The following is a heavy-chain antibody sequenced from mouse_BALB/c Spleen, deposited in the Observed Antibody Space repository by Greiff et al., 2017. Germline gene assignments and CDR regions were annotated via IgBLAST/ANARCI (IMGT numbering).Heavy chain of an antibody. CDR1: GFAFSSYD. CDR2: ISSGGGST. CDR3: ARLWLRRGVDY. V-gene: IGHV5-12-1*01. J-gene: IGHJ2*01. Sequence: QGVESGGGLVKPGGSLKLSCAASGFAFSSYDMSWVRQTPEKRLEWVAYISSGGGSTYYPDTVKGRFTISRDNAKNTLYLQMSSLKSEDTAMYYCARLWLRRGVDYWGQGTTLTVSS. D-gene: IGHD2-2*01.